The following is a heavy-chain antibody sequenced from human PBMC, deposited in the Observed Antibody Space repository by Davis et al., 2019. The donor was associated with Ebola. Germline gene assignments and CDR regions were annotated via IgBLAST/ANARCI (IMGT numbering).Heavy chain of an antibody. CDR1: GFTFSSYS. V-gene: IGHV3-48*04. D-gene: IGHD4-17*01. CDR3: ARDDYDFDY. CDR2: ISSSSSTI. Sequence: PGGSLRLSCAASGFTFSSYSMNWVRQAPGKGLEWVSYISSSSSTIYYADSVKGRFTISRDNAKNSLYLQMNSLRAEDTAVYYCARDDYDFDYWGQGTLVTVSS. J-gene: IGHJ4*02.